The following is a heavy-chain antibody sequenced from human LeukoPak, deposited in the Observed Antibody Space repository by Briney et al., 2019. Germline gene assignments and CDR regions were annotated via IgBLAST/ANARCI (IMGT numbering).Heavy chain of an antibody. J-gene: IGHJ4*02. CDR1: GGSISSYY. V-gene: IGHV4-4*07. CDR3: ARGGTRITIVGVVINDFDY. Sequence: SETLSLTCTVSGGSISSYYWSWIRQPAGKGLEWIGRIYTSGNTYYNPSLKSRLTISVDTPRNQFSLKLRSVTAADTAVYYCARGGTRITIVGVVINDFDYWGQGTLVTVSS. CDR2: IYTSGNT. D-gene: IGHD3-3*01.